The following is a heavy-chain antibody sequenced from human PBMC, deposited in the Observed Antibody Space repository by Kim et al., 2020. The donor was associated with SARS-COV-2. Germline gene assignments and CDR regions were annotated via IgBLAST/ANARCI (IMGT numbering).Heavy chain of an antibody. V-gene: IGHV3-30*18. J-gene: IGHJ6*02. CDR3: AKDAETMIVVGLGGMDV. CDR2: ISYDGSKK. Sequence: GGSLRLSCAASGFTFSSYGMHWVRQAPGKGLEWVAVISYDGSKKYYADSVKGRFIISRDNSKNTLYLQMNSLRAEDTAVYYCAKDAETMIVVGLGGMDVWGQGTTVTVSS. D-gene: IGHD3-22*01. CDR1: GFTFSSYG.